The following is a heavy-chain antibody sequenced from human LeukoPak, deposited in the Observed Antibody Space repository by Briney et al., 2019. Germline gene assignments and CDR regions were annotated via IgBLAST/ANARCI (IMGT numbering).Heavy chain of an antibody. Sequence: SETLSLTCAVYGGSFSGYYWDWIRQPPGKGLEWIGTFYHSGSTNYNPSLKSRVTISVDTSKNQFSLKLSSVTAADTAVYYCARPYGDYVVTMGWFDPWGQGTLVTVSS. CDR3: ARPYGDYVVTMGWFDP. J-gene: IGHJ5*02. V-gene: IGHV4-34*01. D-gene: IGHD4-17*01. CDR1: GGSFSGYY. CDR2: FYHSGST.